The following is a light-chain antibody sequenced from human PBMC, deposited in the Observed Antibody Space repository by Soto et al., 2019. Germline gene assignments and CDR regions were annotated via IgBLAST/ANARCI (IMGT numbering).Light chain of an antibody. Sequence: QSVLTQPASVSGSPGQSITISCTGTSSGVGNYNLVSWYQQHPGKAPKLIIYEDTKRPSGVSNRFSGSKSGNTASLTISGLQAEDEADYYCCSYADSSTYVFGTGTKLTVL. J-gene: IGLJ1*01. CDR1: SSGVGNYNL. CDR2: EDT. CDR3: CSYADSSTYV. V-gene: IGLV2-23*01.